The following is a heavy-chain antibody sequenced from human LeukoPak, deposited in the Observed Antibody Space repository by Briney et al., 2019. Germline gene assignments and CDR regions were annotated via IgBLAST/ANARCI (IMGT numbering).Heavy chain of an antibody. V-gene: IGHV1-18*01. Sequence: GASVKVSCKASGYTFTSYGISWVRQAPGQGLEWMGWINAYNGNTNYAQKLQGRVTMTTDTSTSTAYMELRSLRSDDTAVYYCARDYRSIAAAGTVQYYYYYGMDVWGQGTTVTVSS. CDR2: INAYNGNT. CDR3: ARDYRSIAAAGTVQYYYYYGMDV. D-gene: IGHD6-13*01. J-gene: IGHJ6*02. CDR1: GYTFTSYG.